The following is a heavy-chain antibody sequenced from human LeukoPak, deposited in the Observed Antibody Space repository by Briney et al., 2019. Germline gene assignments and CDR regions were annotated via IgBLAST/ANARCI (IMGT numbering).Heavy chain of an antibody. CDR3: ARGYSSSWNYFDY. Sequence: SETLSLTCTVSGGSISNYWWSWIRQPPGKGLEWIGYVFDSGGTNYNPSLKSRVTISVDTSKKQFSLRLSSVTAADTAVYYCARGYSSSWNYFDYWGQGTLVTVSS. D-gene: IGHD6-13*01. CDR2: VFDSGGT. CDR1: GGSISNYW. V-gene: IGHV4-59*01. J-gene: IGHJ4*02.